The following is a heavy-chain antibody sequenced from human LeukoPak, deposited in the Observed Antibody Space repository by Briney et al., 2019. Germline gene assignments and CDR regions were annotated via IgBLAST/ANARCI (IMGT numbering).Heavy chain of an antibody. J-gene: IGHJ4*02. V-gene: IGHV3-21*01. CDR2: ISSSSSYI. CDR3: ASGGYSSSWYQVY. D-gene: IGHD6-13*01. Sequence: GGSLRLSCAASGFTFSSYSMNWVRQAPGNGLEWVSSISSSSSYIYYADSVKGRFTISRDNAKNSLYLQMNSLRAEDTAVYYCASGGYSSSWYQVYWGQGTLVTVSS. CDR1: GFTFSSYS.